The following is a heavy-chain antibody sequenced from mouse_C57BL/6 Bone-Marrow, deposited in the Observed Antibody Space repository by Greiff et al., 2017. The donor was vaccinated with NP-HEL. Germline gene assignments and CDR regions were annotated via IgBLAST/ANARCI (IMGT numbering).Heavy chain of an antibody. Sequence: QVQLQQPGAELVKPGASVKLSCKASGYTFTSYWMHWVKQRPGQGLEWIGMIHPNSGSTNYNEKFKSKATLTVDKSSSTAYMQLSSLTSEDSAVYYCARSHRISEAWFAYWGQGTLVTVSA. CDR3: ARSHRISEAWFAY. V-gene: IGHV1-64*01. CDR1: GYTFTSYW. D-gene: IGHD1-1*01. J-gene: IGHJ3*01. CDR2: IHPNSGST.